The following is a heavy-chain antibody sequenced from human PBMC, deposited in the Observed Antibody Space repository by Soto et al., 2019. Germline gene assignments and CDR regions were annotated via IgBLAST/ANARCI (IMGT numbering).Heavy chain of an antibody. V-gene: IGHV4-61*01. J-gene: IGHJ5*02. CDR1: GGSVSSGSYY. D-gene: IGHD6-13*01. Sequence: SETLSLTCTVSGGSVSSGSYYWIWIRHPPGKGLEWIGYIYYSGSTNYNPSLKSRVTISVDTSKNQFSLKLSSVTAADTAVYYCASWIAAAGTGNWFDPWGQGTLVTVSS. CDR2: IYYSGST. CDR3: ASWIAAAGTGNWFDP.